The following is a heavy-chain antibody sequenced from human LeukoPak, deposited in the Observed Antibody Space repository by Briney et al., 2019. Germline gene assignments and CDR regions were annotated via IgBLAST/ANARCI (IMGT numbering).Heavy chain of an antibody. CDR1: GYTFTGYY. CDR2: INPNSGDT. CDR3: ARDGDSSGYYYSTFDY. D-gene: IGHD3-22*01. Sequence: ASVKACCKTSGYTFTGYYMHWVRQAPGQGLEWMGWINPNSGDTNYAQEFQGRVTMTSDTAISTAYMELSRLRSDDTAVYYCARDGDSSGYYYSTFDYWGQGTLVTVSS. V-gene: IGHV1-2*02. J-gene: IGHJ4*02.